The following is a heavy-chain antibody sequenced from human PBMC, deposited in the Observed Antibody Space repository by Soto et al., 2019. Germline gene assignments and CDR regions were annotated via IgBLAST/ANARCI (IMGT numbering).Heavy chain of an antibody. CDR2: IYYSGST. CDR3: ARLPYFDWPTRYYYYMDV. Sequence: QLQLQESGPGLVKPSETLSLTCTVSGGSISSSSYYWGWIRQPPGKGLEWIGSIYYSGSTYYNPSLKSRVTISVDTSKNQFSLKLSSVTAADTAVYYCARLPYFDWPTRYYYYMDVWGKGTTVTVSS. V-gene: IGHV4-39*01. J-gene: IGHJ6*03. D-gene: IGHD3-9*01. CDR1: GGSISSSSYY.